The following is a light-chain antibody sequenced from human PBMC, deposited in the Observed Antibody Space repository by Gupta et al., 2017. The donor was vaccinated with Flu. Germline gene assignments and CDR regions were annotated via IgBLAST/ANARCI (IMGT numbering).Light chain of an antibody. CDR1: QSVSSN. J-gene: IGKJ2*03. CDR2: GAS. Sequence: PATPFFAPGERATLSCRASQSVSSNLAWYQQKPGQAPRLLIYGASTRATGIPARFSGSGSGTEFTLTISSLQSEDFAVYYCQQYNNWPLYSFGQGTKLEIK. V-gene: IGKV3-15*01. CDR3: QQYNNWPLYS.